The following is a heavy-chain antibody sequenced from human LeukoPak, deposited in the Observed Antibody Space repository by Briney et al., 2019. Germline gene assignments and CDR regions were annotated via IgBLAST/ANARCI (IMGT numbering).Heavy chain of an antibody. J-gene: IGHJ4*02. D-gene: IGHD3-10*01. Sequence: ASVKVSCKASGYTFTSYDINWVRQATGQGLEWMGWMNPNSGNTDYAQKLQGRVTMTTDTSTSTAYMELRSLSSDDTAVYYCARDLMNLVRGVSAYWGQGTLVTVSS. CDR3: ARDLMNLVRGVSAY. CDR2: MNPNSGNT. V-gene: IGHV1-8*02. CDR1: GYTFTSYD.